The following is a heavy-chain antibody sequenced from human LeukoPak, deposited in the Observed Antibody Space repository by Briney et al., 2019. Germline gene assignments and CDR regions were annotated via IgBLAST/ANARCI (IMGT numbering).Heavy chain of an antibody. CDR1: GDSISSDDFH. V-gene: IGHV4-61*02. Sequence: PSQTLSLTCTVSGDSISSDDFHWSWLRQPAGKGLEWIGRVYNIGNTNYNPSLRSRVIISLDASRKQFSLRLTSVTAADTAVYYCARGYYDFWGGSSLAYFDNWGQGTLVTISS. CDR3: ARGYYDFWGGSSLAYFDN. CDR2: VYNIGNT. J-gene: IGHJ4*02. D-gene: IGHD3-3*01.